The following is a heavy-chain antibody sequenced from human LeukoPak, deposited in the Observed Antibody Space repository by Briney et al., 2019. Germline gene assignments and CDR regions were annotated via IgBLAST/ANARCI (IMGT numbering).Heavy chain of an antibody. J-gene: IGHJ4*02. Sequence: SETLSLTCAVYGGSFSGYYWIWIRQSPGKELEWIGEINDSGSINYNPSLKSRVTISVDASKNQFSLKLSSVTAADTAVYYCATRGYYYASDYWGQGTLVTVSS. CDR2: INDSGSI. CDR1: GGSFSGYY. V-gene: IGHV4-34*01. D-gene: IGHD3-22*01. CDR3: ATRGYYYASDY.